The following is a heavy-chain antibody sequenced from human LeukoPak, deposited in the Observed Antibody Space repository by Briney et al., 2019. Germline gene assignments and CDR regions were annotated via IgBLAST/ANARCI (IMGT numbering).Heavy chain of an antibody. CDR1: GGSVSSYY. CDR3: ARHGTISSESYFDY. V-gene: IGHV4-59*08. Sequence: SETLSLTCSVSGGSVSSYYWSWIRQSPGKGLEWIGYIHNSGRTNYNPSLKSRVTGFVDTSKNQVSLRLSPVTAADTAVYYCARHGTISSESYFDYWGQGALVTVSS. J-gene: IGHJ4*02. D-gene: IGHD1-14*01. CDR2: IHNSGRT.